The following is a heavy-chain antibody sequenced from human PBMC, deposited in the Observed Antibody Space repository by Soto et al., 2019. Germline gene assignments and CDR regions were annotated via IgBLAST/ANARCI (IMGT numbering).Heavy chain of an antibody. D-gene: IGHD2-21*02. CDR1: GGSISSGDCY. J-gene: IGHJ1*01. Sequence: QVQLQESGPGLVKPSQTLSLTCTVSGGSISSGDCYWSWIRQHPGEGLEWIGYIYYSGNTYYNPFLKSRVTISVDTSKNQFSLKLSSVTAADTAVYYCARGLSVTEWEYFHHWGQGTLVTVSS. V-gene: IGHV4-31*03. CDR2: IYYSGNT. CDR3: ARGLSVTEWEYFHH.